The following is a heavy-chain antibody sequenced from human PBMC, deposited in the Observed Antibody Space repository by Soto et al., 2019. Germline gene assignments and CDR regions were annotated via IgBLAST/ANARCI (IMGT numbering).Heavy chain of an antibody. V-gene: IGHV3-15*07. CDR3: TSNSGSCGRHDY. J-gene: IGHJ4*02. CDR2: IKSKTDSGTT. Sequence: GGAPSLPCAGGGFQFRKAWVNRVRNPPGKGMEWVGRIKSKTDSGTTDYAAPVKGRFTISRDDSKHTLYPDTDSLKTDDTAVYYCTSNSGSCGRHDYWGQGTLVTVSS. CDR1: GFQFRKAW. D-gene: IGHD1-26*01.